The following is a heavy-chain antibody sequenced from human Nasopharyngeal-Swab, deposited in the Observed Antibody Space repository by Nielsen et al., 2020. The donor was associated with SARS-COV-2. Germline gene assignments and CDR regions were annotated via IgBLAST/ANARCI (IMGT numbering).Heavy chain of an antibody. CDR1: GYTFTTYD. Sequence: ASVKVSCKASGYTFTTYDINWVRQATGQGLEWMGWMNPNSGNTGYAQKFQGRVTMTRNTSISTVYMELSSLRVEDTATYYCAKDYPELVGSSSIFDYWGQGILVTVSS. J-gene: IGHJ4*02. V-gene: IGHV1-8*01. D-gene: IGHD1-26*01. CDR3: AKDYPELVGSSSIFDY. CDR2: MNPNSGNT.